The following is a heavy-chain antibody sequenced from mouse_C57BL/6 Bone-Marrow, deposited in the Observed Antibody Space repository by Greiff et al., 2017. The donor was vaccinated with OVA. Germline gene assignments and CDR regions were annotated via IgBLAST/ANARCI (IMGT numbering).Heavy chain of an antibody. D-gene: IGHD4-1*01. J-gene: IGHJ2*01. Sequence: VQLQQPGAELVKPGASVKLSCKASGYTFTSYWMHWVKQRPGQGLEWIGEIYPRSGNTYYNEKFKGKATLTADKSSSTAYMELRSLTSEDSAVYLCARSNWDVLYYFDYWGQGTTLTVSS. CDR2: IYPRSGNT. CDR3: ARSNWDVLYYFDY. V-gene: IGHV1-81*01. CDR1: GYTFTSYW.